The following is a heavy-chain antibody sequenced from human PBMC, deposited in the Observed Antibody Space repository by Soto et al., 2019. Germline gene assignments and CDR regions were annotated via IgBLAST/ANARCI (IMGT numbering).Heavy chain of an antibody. V-gene: IGHV3-74*01. CDR1: GFTFSSYS. Sequence: GGSLRLSCAASGFTFSSYSMNWVRQAPGKGLEWVSHINSDGSSTTYADSVKGRFTISRDNAKNTLYLQMNSLRAEDTAVYYCVRAIGHYGMDVWGRGTTVTVSS. D-gene: IGHD3-22*01. CDR2: INSDGSST. J-gene: IGHJ6*02. CDR3: VRAIGHYGMDV.